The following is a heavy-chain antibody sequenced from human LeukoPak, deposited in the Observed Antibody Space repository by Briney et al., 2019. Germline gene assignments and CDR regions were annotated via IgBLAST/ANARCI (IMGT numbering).Heavy chain of an antibody. CDR2: IVQDDSQI. J-gene: IGHJ4*02. Sequence: GGSLCLSSGASASAYNTDELPGGRQAPGKGLEWVANIVQDDSQIYYLESVEGRFTITRDNAKNSLNLQMNSLRVEDTAVYYCARGYYYSGTYYLSFFDYWGQGTLVTVSS. V-gene: IGHV3-7*01. D-gene: IGHD3-10*01. CDR3: ARGYYYSGTYYLSFFDY. CDR1: ASAYNTDE.